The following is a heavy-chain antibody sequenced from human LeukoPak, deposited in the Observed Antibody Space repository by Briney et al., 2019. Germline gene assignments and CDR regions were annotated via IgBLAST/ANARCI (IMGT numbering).Heavy chain of an antibody. D-gene: IGHD6-13*01. CDR1: GFTFGSYA. CDR2: ISYDGSNK. Sequence: GGSLRLSCAAYGFTFGSYAMHWVRQAPGKGLKWVAVISYDGSNKYYADSVKGRFTISRDNSKNTLYLQMNSLRAEDTAVYYCARDYSSSWYRYYYGMDVWGKGTTVTVSS. V-gene: IGHV3-30*04. J-gene: IGHJ6*04. CDR3: ARDYSSSWYRYYYGMDV.